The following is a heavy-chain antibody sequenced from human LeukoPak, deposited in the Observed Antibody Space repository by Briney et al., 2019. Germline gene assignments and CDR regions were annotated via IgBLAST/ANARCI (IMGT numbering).Heavy chain of an antibody. CDR1: AFTFSRYW. CDR3: ARDVVSYYDSSGYHDY. CDR2: IKHDGSEK. Sequence: GRSLRLSCAASAFTFSRYWMSWVRQAPGKGLEWVANIKHDGSEKYYVDSVKGRFTISRDNAKNSLYLQMNSLRAEDTAVYSCARDVVSYYDSSGYHDYWGQGTLSPSPQ. D-gene: IGHD3-22*01. V-gene: IGHV3-7*04. J-gene: IGHJ4*02.